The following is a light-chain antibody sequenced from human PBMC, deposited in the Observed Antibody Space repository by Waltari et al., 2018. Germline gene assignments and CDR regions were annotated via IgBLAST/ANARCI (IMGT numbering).Light chain of an antibody. J-gene: IGKJ4*01. V-gene: IGKV3-11*01. CDR3: QQRSIWPQLT. CDR1: QSVSSS. CDR2: DAS. Sequence: EIVLTQSPATLSLSPGERATLSCRASQSVSSSLAWYQQKPGQAPRLRIYDASNRATGIPARFSGSGTGTDFNLTINSLEPEDFAVYYCQQRSIWPQLTFGGGTKVEI.